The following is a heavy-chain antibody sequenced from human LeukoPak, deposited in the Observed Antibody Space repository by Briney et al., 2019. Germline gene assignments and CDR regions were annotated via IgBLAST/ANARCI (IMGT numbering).Heavy chain of an antibody. Sequence: PSETLSLTCTVSGGSISSSSYYWGWIRQPPGKGLEWIGSIYYSGSTYYNPSLKSRVTISVDTSKNQFSLKLSSVTAADTAVYYCARRLEYSSGWYGNDAFDIWGQGTMVTVSS. D-gene: IGHD6-19*01. J-gene: IGHJ3*02. CDR1: GGSISSSSYY. CDR3: ARRLEYSSGWYGNDAFDI. CDR2: IYYSGST. V-gene: IGHV4-39*01.